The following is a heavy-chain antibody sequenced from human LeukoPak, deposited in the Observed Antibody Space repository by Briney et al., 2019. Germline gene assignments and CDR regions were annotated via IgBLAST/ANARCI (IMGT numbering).Heavy chain of an antibody. Sequence: GGCLRLSCAASGFTVSSYAMSWVRQAPGKGLGLVSAISGSGGSTYYADTVKGQFTISRDNSKNTMYLQMNSLRAEDTAVYYCAKDYGALPPAYYFDYWGQGTLVTVSS. CDR2: ISGSGGST. J-gene: IGHJ4*02. CDR1: GFTVSSYA. CDR3: AKDYGALPPAYYFDY. D-gene: IGHD4-17*01. V-gene: IGHV3-23*01.